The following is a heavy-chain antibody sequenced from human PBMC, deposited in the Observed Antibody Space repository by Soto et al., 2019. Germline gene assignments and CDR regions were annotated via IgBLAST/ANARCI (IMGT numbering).Heavy chain of an antibody. Sequence: ASVKVSCKASGYTFTNYYMHWVRQAPGQGLEWMGTINPSGTTTTYAQRFQGRVTMTRDTSTSTVYMELSSLRFEDTAVYYCATAQAWARHDDWGQGTLVTVSS. CDR3: ATAQAWARHDD. D-gene: IGHD3-16*01. V-gene: IGHV1-46*03. CDR2: INPSGTTT. CDR1: GYTFTNYY. J-gene: IGHJ4*02.